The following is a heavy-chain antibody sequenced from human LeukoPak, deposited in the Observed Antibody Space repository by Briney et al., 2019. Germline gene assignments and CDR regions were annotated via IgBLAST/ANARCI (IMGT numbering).Heavy chain of an antibody. J-gene: IGHJ5*02. D-gene: IGHD4-23*01. Sequence: ASVKVSCKASGYTFTGYYMHWVRQAPGQGLEWMGWINPNSGGTNYAQKFQGRVTMTRDTSISTAYMELSRLRSDDTAVYYCAQHYRGNSGWFDPWGQGTLVTVSS. CDR1: GYTFTGYY. V-gene: IGHV1-2*02. CDR2: INPNSGGT. CDR3: AQHYRGNSGWFDP.